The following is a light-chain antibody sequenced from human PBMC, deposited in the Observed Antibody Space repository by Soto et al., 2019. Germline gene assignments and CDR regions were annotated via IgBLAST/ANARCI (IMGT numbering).Light chain of an antibody. CDR3: QQYNIYWT. V-gene: IGKV1-5*01. J-gene: IGKJ1*01. Sequence: IHICQSPATLSGSLGDRVTLTARALQATSRWLAWYEQKPGKAPKLLIYDASSLESVIPSRYSGSGSGTAVTLTINSLPPDLFPTYNCQQYNIYWTCDQGTKMEIK. CDR1: QATSRW. CDR2: DAS.